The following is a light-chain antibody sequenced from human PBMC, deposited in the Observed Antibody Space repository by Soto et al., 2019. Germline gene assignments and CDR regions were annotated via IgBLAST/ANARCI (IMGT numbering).Light chain of an antibody. CDR2: SIS. CDR3: QQTYNLPPT. V-gene: IGKV1-39*01. Sequence: DIQLTQSPSSLSASVGDRVSITCRTSQTISTFLNWYHHRPGQAPKLLIYSISNLQIGVPSRFSGGGAGTEFTLTISSLQPEDFGSYSCQQTYNLPPTFGGGTRVHIK. J-gene: IGKJ4*01. CDR1: QTISTF.